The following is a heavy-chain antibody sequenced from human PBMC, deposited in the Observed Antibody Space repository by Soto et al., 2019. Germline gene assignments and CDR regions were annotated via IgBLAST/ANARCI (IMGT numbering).Heavy chain of an antibody. CDR1: GYTLTELS. D-gene: IGHD3-3*01. CDR3: ATGRVLRFLEWPANFDY. CDR2: FDPEDGET. Sequence: ASVKVSCKVSGYTLTELSMHWVRQAPGKGLEWMGGFDPEDGETIYAQKFQGRVTMTEDTSTDTAYMELSSLRSEDTAVYYCATGRVLRFLEWPANFDYWGQGTLVTVSS. J-gene: IGHJ4*02. V-gene: IGHV1-24*01.